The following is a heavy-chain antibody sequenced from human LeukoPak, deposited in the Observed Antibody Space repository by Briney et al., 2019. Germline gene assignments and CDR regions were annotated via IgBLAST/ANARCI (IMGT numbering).Heavy chain of an antibody. J-gene: IGHJ4*02. CDR3: ARVGGYCSSTSCSAQFDY. D-gene: IGHD2-2*01. CDR1: GFTFSSYW. V-gene: IGHV3-74*01. Sequence: GGSLRLSCAASGFTFSSYWMHWVRHAPGKGLVWVSRINSDGSSTSYADSVKGRFTISRDNAKNTLYLQMNSLRAEDTAVYYCARVGGYCSSTSCSAQFDYWGQGTLVTVSS. CDR2: INSDGSST.